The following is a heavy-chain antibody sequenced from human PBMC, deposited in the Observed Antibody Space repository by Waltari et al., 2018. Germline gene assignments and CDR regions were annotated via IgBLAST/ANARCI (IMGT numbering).Heavy chain of an antibody. V-gene: IGHV5-10-1*01. J-gene: IGHJ4*02. D-gene: IGHD2-2*01. Sequence: EVQLVQSGAEVTQPEESLRISCERWGHSFAGHWMSWVRQMPGKGLEWVGRIDPSDSFRNYGPAFEGHVTISVDQSLRTAYLQWDSMKASDTAIYYCVRHRTTYPLEIDYWGQGTLVTVSS. CDR3: VRHRTTYPLEIDY. CDR1: GHSFAGHW. CDR2: IDPSDSFR.